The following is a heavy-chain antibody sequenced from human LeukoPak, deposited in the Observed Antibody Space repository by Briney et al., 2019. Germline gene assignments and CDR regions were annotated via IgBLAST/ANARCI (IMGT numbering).Heavy chain of an antibody. V-gene: IGHV1-24*01. CDR2: FDPEDGET. CDR1: GYTLTELS. D-gene: IGHD2-21*02. CDR3: ATGYCGGDCYSHYYGMDA. J-gene: IGHJ6*02. Sequence: ASVKVSCKVSGYTLTELSTHWVRQAPGKGLEWMGGFDPEDGETIYAQKFQGRVTMTEDTSTDTAYMELSSLRSEDTAVYYCATGYCGGDCYSHYYGMDAWGQGTTVTVSS.